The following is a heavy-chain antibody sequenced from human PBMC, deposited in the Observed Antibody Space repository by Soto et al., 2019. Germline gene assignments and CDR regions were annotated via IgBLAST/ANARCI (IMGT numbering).Heavy chain of an antibody. CDR3: TAGKLYPSLDFDY. CDR1: GFTFNYYT. D-gene: IGHD2-8*01. V-gene: IGHV3-49*04. J-gene: IGHJ4*02. CDR2: IRSKAYGGTT. Sequence: PGGSLRLSCTASGFTFNYYTLSGVRQAPGKGLEWVGFIRSKAYGGTTEYVASVKGRFTISRDDSKSIAYLQMNSLKTEDTAVYYCTAGKLYPSLDFDYWGQGTLVTVSS.